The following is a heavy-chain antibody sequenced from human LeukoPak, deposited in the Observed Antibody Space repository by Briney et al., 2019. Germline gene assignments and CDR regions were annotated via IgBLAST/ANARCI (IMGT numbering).Heavy chain of an antibody. Sequence: GRSLRLSCTASGFSFGDDAWSWFRQAPGRGLEFVSFIRKRGYGETTDYAASVRGRFTISRDDAKSTAYLQMNRLEIEDTALYYCSRGLHDYGDSNYYFDQWGRGTQVTVSS. J-gene: IGHJ4*02. D-gene: IGHD4-17*01. CDR3: SRGLHDYGDSNYYFDQ. CDR1: GFSFGDDA. V-gene: IGHV3-49*03. CDR2: IRKRGYGETT.